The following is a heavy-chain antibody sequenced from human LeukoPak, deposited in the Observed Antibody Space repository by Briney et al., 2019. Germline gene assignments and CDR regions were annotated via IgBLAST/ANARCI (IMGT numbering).Heavy chain of an antibody. CDR3: ARHDNYGSGSLLGYYGMDV. CDR2: IYPGDSDT. CDR1: GYSFTSYW. V-gene: IGHV5-51*01. D-gene: IGHD3-10*01. Sequence: GESLKISCKGSGYSFTSYWIGWVRQMPGKGLEWMGIIYPGDSDTRYSPSFQGQVTISADKSISTAYLQWRSLKASDTAMYYCARHDNYGSGSLLGYYGMDVWGQGTTVTVSS. J-gene: IGHJ6*02.